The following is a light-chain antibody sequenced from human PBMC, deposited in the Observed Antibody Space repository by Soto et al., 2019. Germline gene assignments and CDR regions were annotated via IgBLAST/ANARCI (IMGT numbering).Light chain of an antibody. CDR3: QQYNSYWT. Sequence: IHMTQSPSTLSASVGDRVTITCRASQSISSWLAWYQQKPGKAPKLLIYDASSLESGVPSRFSGRGSGTEFTLTISSLQPDDFATYYCQQYNSYWTFGQGTKV. CDR1: QSISSW. V-gene: IGKV1-5*01. CDR2: DAS. J-gene: IGKJ1*01.